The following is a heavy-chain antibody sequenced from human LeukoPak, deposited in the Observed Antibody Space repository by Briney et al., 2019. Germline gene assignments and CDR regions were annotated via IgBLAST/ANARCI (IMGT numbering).Heavy chain of an antibody. J-gene: IGHJ6*03. CDR2: ISWNSGSI. CDR3: ARVYYSYGSDYYYMDV. V-gene: IGHV3-9*01. Sequence: GGSLRLSCAASGFTFDDYAMHWVRQAPGKGLEWVSGISWNSGSIGYADSVKGRFTISRDNAKNSLYLQMNSLRAEDTAVYYCARVYYSYGSDYYYMDVWGKGTTVTVSS. CDR1: GFTFDDYA. D-gene: IGHD5-18*01.